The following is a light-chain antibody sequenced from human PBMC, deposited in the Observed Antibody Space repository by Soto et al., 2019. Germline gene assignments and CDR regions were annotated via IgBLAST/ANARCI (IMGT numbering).Light chain of an antibody. V-gene: IGKV3-15*01. CDR2: GAS. CDR3: QQYNNWPYT. CDR1: QSISTT. Sequence: EIVMTQSPATLSVSPGERNTLSCRASQSISTTLAWYQQKPGQAPRLLIYGASTWATGISPRFSGSGSGTEFTLTISSLQSEDFAVYYCQQYNNWPYTFGQGTKVDIK. J-gene: IGKJ2*01.